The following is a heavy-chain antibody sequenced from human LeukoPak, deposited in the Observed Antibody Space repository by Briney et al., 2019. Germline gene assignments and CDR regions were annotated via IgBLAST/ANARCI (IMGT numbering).Heavy chain of an antibody. CDR3: ARTNYYDSSGEFDY. CDR2: IYYSGST. CDR1: GGSISSYY. V-gene: IGHV4-59*01. Sequence: YPSETLSLTCTIPGGSISSYYWSWIRQPPGKGLEWIGYIYYSGSTNYNPSLKSRVTISVDTSKNQFSLKLSSVTAADTAVYYCARTNYYDSSGEFDYWGQGTLVTVAS. J-gene: IGHJ4*02. D-gene: IGHD3-22*01.